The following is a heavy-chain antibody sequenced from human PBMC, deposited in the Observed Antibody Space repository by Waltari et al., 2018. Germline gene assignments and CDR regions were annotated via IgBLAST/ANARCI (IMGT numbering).Heavy chain of an antibody. D-gene: IGHD3-3*01. V-gene: IGHV1-69*04. Sequence: QVQLVQSGAEVKKPGSSVKVSCKASGGTFSSYAISWVRQAPGQGLEWMGRIIPILGIANYAQKFQGRVTITADKSTSTAYMELSSLRSEDTAVYYCARDLRFSSYYYGMDVWGQGTTVTVSS. CDR2: IIPILGIA. CDR3: ARDLRFSSYYYGMDV. CDR1: GGTFSSYA. J-gene: IGHJ6*02.